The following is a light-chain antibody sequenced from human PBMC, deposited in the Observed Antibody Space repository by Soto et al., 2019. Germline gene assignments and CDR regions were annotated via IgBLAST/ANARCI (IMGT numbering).Light chain of an antibody. CDR1: PSDVGRHT. J-gene: IGLJ1*01. CDR2: SKD. Sequence: QSVLTQPPSASGTPGQRVTTSCSAQPSDVGRHTVNWYPQLPGAAPKLFIFSKDQRPSGVPDRFSGSKSSTSASLALSGLQSEDEADYYCATWSDSLSTYVFXTGTKVTVL. V-gene: IGLV1-44*01. CDR3: ATWSDSLSTYV.